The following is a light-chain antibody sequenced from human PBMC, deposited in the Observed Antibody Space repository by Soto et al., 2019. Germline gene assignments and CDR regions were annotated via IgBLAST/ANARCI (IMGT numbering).Light chain of an antibody. J-gene: IGLJ2*01. CDR1: SSNIGAGYD. CDR3: QSYGSSLSGVV. V-gene: IGLV1-40*01. Sequence: QSVLTQPPSVSGDPGQRVTISCTGSSSNIGAGYDVHWYQQLPGTAPKLLIYGNSNRPSGVPDRFSGSKSGTSASLAITGLQAEDVADYYCQSYGSSLSGVVFGGGTKVTVL. CDR2: GNS.